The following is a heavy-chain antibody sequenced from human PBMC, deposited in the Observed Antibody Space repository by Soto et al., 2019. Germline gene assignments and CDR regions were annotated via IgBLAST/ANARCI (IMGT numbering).Heavy chain of an antibody. CDR1: GFTFSSYA. Sequence: GGSLRLSCAASGFTFSSYAMTWVRQAPGKGLEWVSSISGSGADTYYADSLKARFTISRDNSQDTLYLHMNSLRAEDTAVYFCAKVLDTAIGSDFDYWGQGALVTVSS. CDR2: ISGSGADT. V-gene: IGHV3-23*01. CDR3: AKVLDTAIGSDFDY. D-gene: IGHD5-18*01. J-gene: IGHJ4*02.